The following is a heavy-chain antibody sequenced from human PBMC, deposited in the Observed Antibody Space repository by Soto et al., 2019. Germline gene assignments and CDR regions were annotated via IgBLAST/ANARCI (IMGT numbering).Heavy chain of an antibody. D-gene: IGHD3-22*01. CDR1: GGSIINYC. CDR2: IYYSGST. V-gene: IGHV4-59*01. CDR3: ARERYYYDSSGYPIAEDAFDI. Sequence: SKILSPTCTVSGGSIINYCGSWIRQPPGKGQERNGYIYYSGSTNYNPSLKSRVTISVDTSKNQFSLKLSSVTAADTAVYYCARERYYYDSSGYPIAEDAFDIWGQGTMVTVSS. J-gene: IGHJ3*02.